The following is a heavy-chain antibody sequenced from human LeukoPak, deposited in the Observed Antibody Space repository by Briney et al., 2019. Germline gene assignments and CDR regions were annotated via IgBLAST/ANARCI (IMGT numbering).Heavy chain of an antibody. V-gene: IGHV1-2*04. CDR2: INPNSGGT. J-gene: IGHJ6*04. CDR1: GYTFTGYY. CDR3: ARGRRMIGSSSARRYYYYGMDV. Sequence: ASVKVSCKASGYTFTGYYMHWVRQAPGQGLEGMGWINPNSGGTNYAQKLQGWVTMTRDTSISTAYMELSRLRSDDTAVYYCARGRRMIGSSSARRYYYYGMDVWGKGTTVTVSS. D-gene: IGHD2-15*01.